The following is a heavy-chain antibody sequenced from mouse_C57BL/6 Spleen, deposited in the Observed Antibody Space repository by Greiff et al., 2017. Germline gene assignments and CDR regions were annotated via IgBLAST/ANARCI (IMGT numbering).Heavy chain of an antibody. D-gene: IGHD2-4*01. CDR2: IYPGSGST. CDR1: GYTFTSYW. CDR3: ARYDYRGGFYAMDY. J-gene: IGHJ4*01. Sequence: VQLQQSGAELVKPGASVKMSCKASGYTFTSYWITWVKQRPGHGLEWIGDIYPGSGSTNYNEKFKSKDTLTVDTSSSTAYMQLSSLTSEDSAVYDCARYDYRGGFYAMDYWGQGTSVTVSA. V-gene: IGHV1-55*01.